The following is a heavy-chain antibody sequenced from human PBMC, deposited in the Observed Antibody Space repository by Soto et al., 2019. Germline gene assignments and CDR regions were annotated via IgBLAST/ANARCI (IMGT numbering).Heavy chain of an antibody. V-gene: IGHV3-7*01. J-gene: IGHJ4*02. CDR2: IKQDGSDR. Sequence: PGRSLRLSCAVPKFTFGDYWMSWVRQAPGKGLEWISNIKQDGSDRNYADSVKGRFINSRDNADNSMYLQMNSLRAEDTAVYYCATLSYGQLRYFDNWGQGTLVTVSS. D-gene: IGHD3-16*02. CDR1: KFTFGDYW. CDR3: ATLSYGQLRYFDN.